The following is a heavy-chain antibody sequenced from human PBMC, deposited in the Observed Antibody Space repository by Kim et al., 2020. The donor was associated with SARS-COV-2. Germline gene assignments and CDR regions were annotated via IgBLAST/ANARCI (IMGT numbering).Heavy chain of an antibody. CDR3: ARTYGGNSWYFDY. D-gene: IGHD4-17*01. Sequence: YSPSFQGQVTISADKSISTAYLQWSSLKASDSAMYYCARTYGGNSWYFDYWGQGTLVPVSS. V-gene: IGHV5-51*01. J-gene: IGHJ4*02.